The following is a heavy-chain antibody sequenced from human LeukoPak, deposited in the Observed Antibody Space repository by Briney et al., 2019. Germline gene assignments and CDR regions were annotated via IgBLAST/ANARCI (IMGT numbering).Heavy chain of an antibody. Sequence: GGSLRLSCAASGFTFSSFGMHWVRQAPGKGLEWVAFIRYDGSNKYYADSVKGRFTISRDNSKNTLYLQMNSLRAEDTAVYYCAKDQFRTVSFDYWGQGTLVTVSS. J-gene: IGHJ4*02. V-gene: IGHV3-30*02. CDR1: GFTFSSFG. CDR2: IRYDGSNK. CDR3: AKDQFRTVSFDY. D-gene: IGHD4-11*01.